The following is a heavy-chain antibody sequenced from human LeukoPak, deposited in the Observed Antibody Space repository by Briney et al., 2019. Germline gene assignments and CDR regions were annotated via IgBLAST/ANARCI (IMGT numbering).Heavy chain of an antibody. CDR2: INHSGGT. V-gene: IGHV4-34*01. CDR3: ASRYCSGGSCYSDY. J-gene: IGHJ4*02. D-gene: IGHD2-15*01. CDR1: GGSFSGYY. Sequence: PSETLSLTCAVYGGSFSGYYWSWIRQPPGKGLEWIGEINHSGGTNYNPSLKSRVTISVDTSKNQFSLKLSSVTAADTAVYYCASRYCSGGSCYSDYWGQGTLVTVSS.